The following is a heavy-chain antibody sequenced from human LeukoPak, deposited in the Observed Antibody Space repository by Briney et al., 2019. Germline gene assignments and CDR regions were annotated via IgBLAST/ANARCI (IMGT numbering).Heavy chain of an antibody. CDR3: ARAGNVQPGLVGSEPSPNYYYYYMDV. J-gene: IGHJ6*03. V-gene: IGHV1-69*05. Sequence: SVKVSCKASGGTFTSYAISWVRQAPGQGLEWMGGIIPIFGTANYAQKFQGRVTITTDESTSTAYMELSSLRSEDTAVYYCARAGNVQPGLVGSEPSPNYYYYYMDVWGKGTTVTVSS. CDR2: IIPIFGTA. CDR1: GGTFTSYA. D-gene: IGHD6-6*01.